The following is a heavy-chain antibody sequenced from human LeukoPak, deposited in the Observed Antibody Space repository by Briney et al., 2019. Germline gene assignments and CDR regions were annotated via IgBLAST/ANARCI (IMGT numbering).Heavy chain of an antibody. CDR3: VRSLTGTDDY. J-gene: IGHJ4*02. V-gene: IGHV3-74*01. Sequence: GGSLRLACAASGFTFSTSWMHWVRQAPGKGLVWVSHINRDGSRTTYADSVKGRFTISRDNAKNTVYLQMNSLRAEDTALYFCVRSLTGTDDYWGQGTLVTVSS. D-gene: IGHD3-9*01. CDR1: GFTFSTSW. CDR2: INRDGSRT.